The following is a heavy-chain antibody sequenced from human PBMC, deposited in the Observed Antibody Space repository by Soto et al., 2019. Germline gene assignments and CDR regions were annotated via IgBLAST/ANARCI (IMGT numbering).Heavy chain of an antibody. V-gene: IGHV3-23*01. J-gene: IGHJ4*02. Sequence: PWWSLRLSCSASGFTFSSYAMSWVRQAPGKGLEWVSAISGSGGSTYYADSVKGRFTISRDNFKNTLYLQMNSLRAEDTAVYYCAKSHGYSYGYRFDYWGQGTLVTVSS. D-gene: IGHD5-18*01. CDR2: ISGSGGST. CDR1: GFTFSSYA. CDR3: AKSHGYSYGYRFDY.